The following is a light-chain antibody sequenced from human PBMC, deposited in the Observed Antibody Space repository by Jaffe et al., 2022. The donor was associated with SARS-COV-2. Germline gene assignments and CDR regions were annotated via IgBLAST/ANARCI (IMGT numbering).Light chain of an antibody. J-gene: IGKJ2*01. CDR1: RSITSY. CDR3: QQTYSMPYT. Sequence: DIQMTQSPSSLSPSVGDRVTITCRASRSITSYLNWYQQKPGKAPKLLISAASSLQSGVPSRFSGSGSGTDFTLTITSLQPEDFATYYCQQTYSMPYTFGQGTKLEIK. V-gene: IGKV1-39*01. CDR2: AAS.